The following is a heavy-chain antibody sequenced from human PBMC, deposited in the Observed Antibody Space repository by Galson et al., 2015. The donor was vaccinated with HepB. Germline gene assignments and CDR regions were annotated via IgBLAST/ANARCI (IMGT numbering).Heavy chain of an antibody. CDR3: ALRGFFQHWGQGTLVTVSSGSASAPTRYNPYYYYGMDV. V-gene: IGHV3-23*01. Sequence: SLRLSCAASGFTFGSYAMSWGRQAPGKGLEWVSTINSGGSTNYADSVKGRFTISRDNSRNTLYLQMNSLRAEDTAVYYCALRGFFQHWGQGTLVTVSSGSASAPTRYNPYYYYGMDVWGQGTTVTVSS. J-gene: IGHJ6*02. D-gene: IGHD7-27*01. CDR2: INSGGST. CDR1: GFTFGSYA.